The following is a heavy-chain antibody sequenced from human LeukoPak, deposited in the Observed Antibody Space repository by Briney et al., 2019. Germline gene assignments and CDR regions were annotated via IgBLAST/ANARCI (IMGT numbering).Heavy chain of an antibody. J-gene: IGHJ4*02. CDR2: ISSSSSTI. CDR1: GFTFSSHA. CDR3: ARDSDWVFDY. D-gene: IGHD3/OR15-3a*01. V-gene: IGHV3-48*01. Sequence: GGSLRLSCAASGFTFSSHALNWVRQAPGKGLEWISYISSSSSTIYYADSVKGRFTISRDSAKNSLYPQMNSLRIEDTAVYYCARDSDWVFDYWGQGTLVTVSS.